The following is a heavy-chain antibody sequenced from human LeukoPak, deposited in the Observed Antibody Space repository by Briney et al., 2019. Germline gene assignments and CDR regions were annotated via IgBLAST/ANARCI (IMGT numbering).Heavy chain of an antibody. J-gene: IGHJ6*02. Sequence: PGGSLRLSCAASGFTLSSYGMSWVRQAPGKGLDWVSGISGSDGSTYYADFAKGRFTISRDNSKNTLYLQMNSLRVEDTAVYYCRSEFLRDGMDVWGQGTTVTVFS. D-gene: IGHD3-10*01. CDR3: RSEFLRDGMDV. CDR1: GFTLSSYG. V-gene: IGHV3-23*01. CDR2: ISGSDGST.